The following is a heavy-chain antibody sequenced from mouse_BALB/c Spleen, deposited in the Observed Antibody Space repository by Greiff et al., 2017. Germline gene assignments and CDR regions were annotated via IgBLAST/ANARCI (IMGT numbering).Heavy chain of an antibody. D-gene: IGHD1-1*01. V-gene: IGHV5-4*02. J-gene: IGHJ2*01. Sequence: EVMLVESGGGSVKPGGSLKLSCAASGFTFSDYYMYWVRQTPEKRLEWVATISDGGSYTYYPDSVKGRFTISRDNAKNNLYLQMSSLKSEDTAMYYCARGGIYYYGSSYYFDYWGQGTTLTVSS. CDR2: ISDGGSYT. CDR3: ARGGIYYYGSSYYFDY. CDR1: GFTFSDYY.